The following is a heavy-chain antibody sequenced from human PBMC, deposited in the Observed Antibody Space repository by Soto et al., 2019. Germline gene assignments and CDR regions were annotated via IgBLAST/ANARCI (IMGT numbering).Heavy chain of an antibody. CDR2: FDPEDGET. Sequence: QVQRVQSGAEVKKPGASVKVSCKVSGYTLTELSMHWVRQAPGKRREWMGGFDPEDGETIYAQKFQGRVTMTEDTSTDTAYMELSSLRSEDTAVYYCATALGYCSGGSCAAFFDYWGQGTLVTVSS. D-gene: IGHD2-15*01. J-gene: IGHJ4*02. V-gene: IGHV1-24*01. CDR3: ATALGYCSGGSCAAFFDY. CDR1: GYTLTELS.